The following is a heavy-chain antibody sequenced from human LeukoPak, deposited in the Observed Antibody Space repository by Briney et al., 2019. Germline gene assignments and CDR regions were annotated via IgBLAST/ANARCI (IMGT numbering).Heavy chain of an antibody. D-gene: IGHD3-22*01. Sequence: GGSLRLSCEASGFTFGKNSMNWVRQAPGKGLEWISYISTASGNINYADSVKGRFTISRDNSKNTLYLQMNSLRAEDTAVYYCAKAYHYYDSSGYSYYFDYWGQGTLVTVSS. CDR1: GFTFGKNS. J-gene: IGHJ4*02. CDR3: AKAYHYYDSSGYSYYFDY. V-gene: IGHV3-48*01. CDR2: ISTASGNI.